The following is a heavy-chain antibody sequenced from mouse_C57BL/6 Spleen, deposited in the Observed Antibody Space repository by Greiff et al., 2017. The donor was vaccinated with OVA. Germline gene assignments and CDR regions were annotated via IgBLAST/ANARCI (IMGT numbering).Heavy chain of an antibody. V-gene: IGHV6-3*01. J-gene: IGHJ3*01. CDR1: GFTFSNYW. Sequence: EVKLMESGGGLVQPGGSMKLSCVASGFTFSNYWMNWVRQSPEKGLEWVAQIRLKSDNYATHYAESVKGRFTISRDDSKSSVYLQMHNLRAEDTGIYYCTGTVKTWFAYWGQGTLVTVSA. D-gene: IGHD1-1*01. CDR3: TGTVKTWFAY. CDR2: IRLKSDNYAT.